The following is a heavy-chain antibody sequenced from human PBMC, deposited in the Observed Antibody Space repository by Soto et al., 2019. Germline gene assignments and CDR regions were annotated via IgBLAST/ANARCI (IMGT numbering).Heavy chain of an antibody. V-gene: IGHV3-21*01. CDR1: GFTLSSYG. D-gene: IGHD6-6*01. J-gene: IGHJ6*02. CDR2: ISSSSSYI. CDR3: ASSSSSLPVGLEYYYYGMDV. Sequence: EVQLVESGGGLVKPGGSLRLSCAASGFTLSSYGMNWVRQAPGKGLEWVSSISSSSSYIYYADSVKGRFTISRDNAKNSLDLQMNSLRAEDTAVYYCASSSSSLPVGLEYYYYGMDVWGQGTTVTVSS.